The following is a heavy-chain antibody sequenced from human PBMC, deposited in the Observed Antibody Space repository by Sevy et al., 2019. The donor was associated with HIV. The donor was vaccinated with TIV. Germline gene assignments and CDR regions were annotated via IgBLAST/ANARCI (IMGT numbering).Heavy chain of an antibody. Sequence: GGSLRLSCAASGFTFDDYAMHWVRQAPGKGLEWVSGISWNSGSIGYGDSVKGRFIISRDNAKNSLYLQMNSLRAEDTALYYCAKEGKYCSGGSCYSGSNAEYFQHWGQGTLVTVSS. J-gene: IGHJ1*01. V-gene: IGHV3-9*01. CDR1: GFTFDDYA. CDR2: ISWNSGSI. D-gene: IGHD2-15*01. CDR3: AKEGKYCSGGSCYSGSNAEYFQH.